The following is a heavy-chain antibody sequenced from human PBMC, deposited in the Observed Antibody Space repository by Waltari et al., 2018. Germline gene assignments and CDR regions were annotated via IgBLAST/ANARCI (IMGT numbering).Heavy chain of an antibody. D-gene: IGHD3-9*01. V-gene: IGHV1-69-2*01. J-gene: IGHJ4*02. CDR1: GYTFTDYY. Sequence: EVQLVQSGAEVKKPGATVKISCKVSGYTFTDYYMHWEQQAPRKGLEWMGLVDPEDGETIDAEKFQGRVTITADTSTDTAYMELSSLRSEDTSVYYCATAGRYYDILTGPRWGQGTLVTVSS. CDR2: VDPEDGET. CDR3: ATAGRYYDILTGPR.